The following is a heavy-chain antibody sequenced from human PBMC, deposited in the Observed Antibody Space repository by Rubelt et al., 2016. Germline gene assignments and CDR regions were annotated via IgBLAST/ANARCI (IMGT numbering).Heavy chain of an antibody. V-gene: IGHV4-39*01. CDR2: IYYSGST. D-gene: IGHD6-13*01. CDR3: AGHLNMAAAGA. J-gene: IGHJ5*02. Sequence: QLQLQESGPGLVKPSETLSLTCTVSGGSISSSSYYWGWIRQPPGKGLEWIGSIYYSGSTYYNPSLKSRVTNSVNSAKNQCSLKLRSVTAAEPAGKYWAGHLNMAAAGAWGQGTLGTVSS. CDR1: GGSISSSSYY.